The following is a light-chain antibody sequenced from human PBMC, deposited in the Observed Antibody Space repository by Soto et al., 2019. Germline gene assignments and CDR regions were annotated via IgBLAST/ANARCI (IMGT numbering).Light chain of an antibody. CDR2: DAS. CDR3: QQRSNWPIT. V-gene: IGKV3-11*01. Sequence: EIVLTQSPATLSLSPGERATLPCRASQSVSSYLAWYQQKPGQAPRLLIYDASNRATGIPARFSGTGSGTDFTLTISSLEAEDFAVYYCQQRSNWPITFGQGTRLEIK. CDR1: QSVSSY. J-gene: IGKJ5*01.